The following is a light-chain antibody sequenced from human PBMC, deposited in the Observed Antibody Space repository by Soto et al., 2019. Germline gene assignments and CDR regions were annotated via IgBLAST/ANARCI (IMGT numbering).Light chain of an antibody. Sequence: EIVLTQSPGTLSLSPGERATLSCRASQSVSSSYLAWYQQKPGQAPRPLIYGASSRATGIPDRFSGSGSGTDLTLTISRLEHEEFAMYYCIQYGSSPYTFGQGTKLEIK. J-gene: IGKJ2*01. CDR2: GAS. CDR3: IQYGSSPYT. CDR1: QSVSSSY. V-gene: IGKV3-20*01.